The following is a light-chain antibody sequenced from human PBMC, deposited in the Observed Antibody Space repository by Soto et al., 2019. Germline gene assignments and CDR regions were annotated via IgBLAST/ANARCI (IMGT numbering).Light chain of an antibody. CDR3: QQHGQWPIT. J-gene: IGKJ5*01. Sequence: EIVMTQSPATLSVSPGERATLSCRASQSVNSNYLAWYQQKPCQAPRLLLYVISKRATDIPDRFSSSGSGTEFTLTISSLQPEDFATYYCQQHGQWPITFGQGTRLE. CDR2: VIS. V-gene: IGKV3D-15*01. CDR1: QSVNSN.